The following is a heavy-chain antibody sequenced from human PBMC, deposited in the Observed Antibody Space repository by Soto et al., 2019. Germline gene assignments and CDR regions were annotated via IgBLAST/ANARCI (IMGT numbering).Heavy chain of an antibody. D-gene: IGHD5-18*01. CDR3: ASNSYGYICYDY. CDR1: GGSISSGVYY. V-gene: IGHV4-30-4*01. CDR2: IYYSGSA. J-gene: IGHJ4*02. Sequence: QVQLQESGPGLVKPSQTLSLTCTVSGGSISSGVYYWSWIRQPPGKGLEWIGYIYYSGSAYYNPSLNSGVTISVDTSKTQFSLKLSSVTAADTAVYYSASNSYGYICYDYWGQGTLVTVSS.